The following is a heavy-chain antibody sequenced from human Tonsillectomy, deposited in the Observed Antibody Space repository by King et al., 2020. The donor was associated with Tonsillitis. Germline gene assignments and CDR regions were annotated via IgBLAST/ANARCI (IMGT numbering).Heavy chain of an antibody. D-gene: IGHD1-20*01. J-gene: IGHJ4*02. Sequence: DVQLVESGGGLVQPGGSLRLSCAASGFTFSNYAMSWVRQAPGKGLEWVSTISGSGGSTYYADSVKGRFTLSRDNSENTLYLQMNGLRAEDTAVYYCARDFFRQLFLYGWITGTHFDSWGQGTLVTVSS. V-gene: IGHV3-23*04. CDR1: GFTFSNYA. CDR3: ARDFFRQLFLYGWITGTHFDS. CDR2: ISGSGGST.